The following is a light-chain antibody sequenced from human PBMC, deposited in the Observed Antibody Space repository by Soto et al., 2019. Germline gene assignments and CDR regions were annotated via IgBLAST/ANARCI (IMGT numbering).Light chain of an antibody. J-gene: IGLJ2*01. CDR2: RNN. V-gene: IGLV1-40*01. CDR1: NSNIGAGFD. CDR3: QSFWV. Sequence: QSVLTQPRSVSGAPGQRVTISCTGSNSNIGAGFDVHWYQQFPGTAPKLVIYRNNQRPSGVPDRFSGSKSGTSASLAITGLQAEDEADYYCQSFWVFGGGTKLTVL.